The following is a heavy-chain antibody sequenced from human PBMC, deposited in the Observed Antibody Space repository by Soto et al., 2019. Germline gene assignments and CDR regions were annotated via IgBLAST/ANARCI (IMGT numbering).Heavy chain of an antibody. CDR2: ISHSGDNT. CDR1: GFTFSNYA. D-gene: IGHD5-12*01. CDR3: AKGPRTRGGYDLDY. J-gene: IGHJ4*02. V-gene: IGHV3-23*01. Sequence: HPGGSLRLSCAASGFTFSNYAMSWVRQAPGKGLEWVSTISHSGDNTYYADSVKGRFTLFRDNSRSTLYLQMNILRAEDTAVYYCAKGPRTRGGYDLDYWGPGT.